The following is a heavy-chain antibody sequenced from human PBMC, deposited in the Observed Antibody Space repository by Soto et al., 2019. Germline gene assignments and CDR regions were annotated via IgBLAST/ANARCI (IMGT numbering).Heavy chain of an antibody. CDR3: ARGVEGYDAFDI. D-gene: IGHD6-13*01. V-gene: IGHV4-39*07. J-gene: IGHJ3*02. CDR1: GGSISSSSYY. Sequence: SETLSLTCTVSGGSISSSSYYWGWIRQPPGKGLEWIGSIYYSGSTYYNPSLKSRVTISVDTSKNQFSLKLSSVTAADTAVYYCARGVEGYDAFDIWGQGTMVTVSS. CDR2: IYYSGST.